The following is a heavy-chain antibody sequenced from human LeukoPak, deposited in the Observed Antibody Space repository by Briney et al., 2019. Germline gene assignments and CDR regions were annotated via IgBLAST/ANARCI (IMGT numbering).Heavy chain of an antibody. CDR2: IYHSGST. CDR3: ARVTYYYDSSGYPYPPYFDY. V-gene: IGHV4-38-2*02. CDR1: GYSISSGYY. D-gene: IGHD3-22*01. J-gene: IGHJ4*02. Sequence: SETLSLTCTVSGYSISSGYYWGWIRQPPGKGLEWIGSIYHSGSTYYNPSLKSRVTISVDTSKNQFSLKLSSVTAADTAVYYCARVTYYYDSSGYPYPPYFDYWGQGTLVTVSS.